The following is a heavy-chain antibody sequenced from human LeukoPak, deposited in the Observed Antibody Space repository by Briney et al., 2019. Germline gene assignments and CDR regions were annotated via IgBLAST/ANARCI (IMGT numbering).Heavy chain of an antibody. D-gene: IGHD5-24*01. CDR1: GGSFSGYY. V-gene: IGHV4-34*01. CDR3: ARGWADGPYFDY. CDR2: INHSGST. J-gene: IGHJ4*02. Sequence: SETLSLTCAVYGGSFSGYYWSWIRQPPGKGLEWIGEINHSGSTNYNPSLKSRVTISVDTSKNQFSLKLRSVTAADTAVYYCARGWADGPYFDYWGQGTLVTVSS.